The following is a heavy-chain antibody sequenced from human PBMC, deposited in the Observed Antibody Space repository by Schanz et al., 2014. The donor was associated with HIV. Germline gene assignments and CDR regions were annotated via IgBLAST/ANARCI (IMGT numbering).Heavy chain of an antibody. CDR2: ISGSDGTI. V-gene: IGHV3-48*04. CDR3: ARSPWLRDDGLDI. Sequence: EVQLVESGGGLVQPGGSLRLSCAASGLPFSTYAMSWIRQAPGKGLESVSYISGSDGTIYYADSVKGRFTISRDNAKNSLYLQVNSLRAEDTAVYYCARSPWLRDDGLDIWGQGTMVTVSS. CDR1: GLPFSTYA. D-gene: IGHD6-19*01. J-gene: IGHJ3*02.